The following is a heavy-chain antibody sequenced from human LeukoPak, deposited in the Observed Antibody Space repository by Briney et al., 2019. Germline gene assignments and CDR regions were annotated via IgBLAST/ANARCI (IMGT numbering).Heavy chain of an antibody. D-gene: IGHD3-10*01. J-gene: IGHJ6*03. CDR1: GYSISSGYY. CDR3: ARDRIPTLWFGNRNYYYMDV. V-gene: IGHV4-38-2*02. CDR2: IYHSGST. Sequence: SETLSLTCTVSGYSISSGYYWGWIRQPPGKGLEWVGIIYHSGSTYYNPSLKSRVTISVDTSKNQFSLKLSSVTAADTAVYYRARDRIPTLWFGNRNYYYMDVWGKGTTVTISS.